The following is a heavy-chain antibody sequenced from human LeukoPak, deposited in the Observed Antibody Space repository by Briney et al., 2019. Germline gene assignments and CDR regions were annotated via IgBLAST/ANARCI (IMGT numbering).Heavy chain of an antibody. CDR2: IKQDGSEK. D-gene: IGHD6-19*01. Sequence: GGSLRLSCAGSGFIFSSYWMSWVRQAPGKGLEWVANIKQDGSEKNYVDSVKGRFTISRDNAKNSLYLQMNSLKAVDTAVYYCARDLNSGWRPVDYWGQGTLVTVSS. V-gene: IGHV3-7*01. J-gene: IGHJ4*02. CDR3: ARDLNSGWRPVDY. CDR1: GFIFSSYW.